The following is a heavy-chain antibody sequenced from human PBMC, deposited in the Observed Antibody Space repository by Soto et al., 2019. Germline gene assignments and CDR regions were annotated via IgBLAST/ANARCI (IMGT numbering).Heavy chain of an antibody. CDR3: ARGMTAIIRGWFDP. D-gene: IGHD3-10*01. CDR2: INHSGST. Sequence: SETLSLTCAVYGGSFSGYYWSWIRQPPGKGLEWIGEINHSGSTNYNPSLKSRVTISVDTSKNQFSLKLSSVTAADTAVYYCARGMTAIIRGWFDPWGQGTLVTVSS. J-gene: IGHJ5*02. V-gene: IGHV4-34*01. CDR1: GGSFSGYY.